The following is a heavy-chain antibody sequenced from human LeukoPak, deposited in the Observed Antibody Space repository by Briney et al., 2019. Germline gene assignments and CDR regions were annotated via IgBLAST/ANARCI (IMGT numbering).Heavy chain of an antibody. J-gene: IGHJ4*02. CDR3: AREKNRRFDY. Sequence: PGGSLRLSCAASGFTFSDYTMNWVRQAPGKGLEWVSSISSSSTYIYYVDSVRGRFTISRDNAKNSLYLQMNSLRAEDTAAYYCAREKNRRFDYWGQGTLVTVSS. V-gene: IGHV3-21*01. CDR2: ISSSSTYI. CDR1: GFTFSDYT. D-gene: IGHD2/OR15-2a*01.